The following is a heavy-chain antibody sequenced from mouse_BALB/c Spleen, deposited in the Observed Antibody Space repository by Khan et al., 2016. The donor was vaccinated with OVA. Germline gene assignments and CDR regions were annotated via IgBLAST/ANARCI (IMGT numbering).Heavy chain of an antibody. J-gene: IGHJ1*01. V-gene: IGHV1-26*01. CDR1: GYTFTDYY. CDR2: INPDNGDT. CDR3: VRGLVDV. Sequence: EVQLQQSGPELEKPGASVRMSCKASGYTFTDYYMKWLKQSHGKSLEWIGDINPDNGDTFYNQKFKDKATLTVDNSSSTAHMQLNGLTSEDSAVYVGVRGLVDVWGAGTTVTVSS.